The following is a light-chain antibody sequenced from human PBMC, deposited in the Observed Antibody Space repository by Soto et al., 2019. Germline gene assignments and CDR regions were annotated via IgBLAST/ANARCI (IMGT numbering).Light chain of an antibody. CDR1: SSDVGSYNL. V-gene: IGLV2-23*01. CDR2: EGS. Sequence: QSALTQPASVSGSPGQSITISCTGTSSDVGSYNLVSWYQQHPGKAPKLMIYEGSKRPSGVSHRFSGSKSGNTASLTISGLQAEDEADYYCCSYAGSSTLDVVFGGGTKLTVL. J-gene: IGLJ2*01. CDR3: CSYAGSSTLDVV.